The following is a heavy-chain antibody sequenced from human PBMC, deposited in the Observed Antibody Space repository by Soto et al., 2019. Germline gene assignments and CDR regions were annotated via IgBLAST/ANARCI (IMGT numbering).Heavy chain of an antibody. Sequence: EVQLLESGGGLVQPGGSLRLSCAASGFTFSSYAMSWVRQAPGKGLEWVSAISGSGGTTYYADSVKGRFTFSRDNSKNTLYLQMKSLRAEDTAVYYCAKTANGWFSAFDIGGQGTMVTVSS. CDR2: ISGSGGTT. J-gene: IGHJ3*02. D-gene: IGHD6-19*01. V-gene: IGHV3-23*01. CDR3: AKTANGWFSAFDI. CDR1: GFTFSSYA.